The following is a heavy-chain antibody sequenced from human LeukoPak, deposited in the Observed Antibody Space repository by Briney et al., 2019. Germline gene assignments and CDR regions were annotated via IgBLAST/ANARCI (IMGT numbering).Heavy chain of an antibody. CDR3: TRAQTPYY. CDR2: ISSESYGGTA. Sequence: GGSLRLSCTASGFTFGDYAMTWVRQAPGKGLEWVGFISSESYGGTAEYSASVKCRFTSSRDDSKIIAYMQMKSRKTEDTAVYYCTRAQTPYYWGQGKLVTVSS. V-gene: IGHV3-49*04. CDR1: GFTFGDYA. J-gene: IGHJ4*02.